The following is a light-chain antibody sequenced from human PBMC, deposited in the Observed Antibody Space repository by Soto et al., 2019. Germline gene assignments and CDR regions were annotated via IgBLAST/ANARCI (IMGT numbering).Light chain of an antibody. CDR2: AAS. J-gene: IGKJ1*01. Sequence: AIQMTQSPSSLSASVGDRVTITCRASQGIRNDLAWYQQKPGKAPKVLIYAASTLQTGVPSRFSGSGSGTDFTLTISSLQPEDFATYYCLQDYNYPTFGQGTKVELK. CDR3: LQDYNYPT. CDR1: QGIRND. V-gene: IGKV1-6*01.